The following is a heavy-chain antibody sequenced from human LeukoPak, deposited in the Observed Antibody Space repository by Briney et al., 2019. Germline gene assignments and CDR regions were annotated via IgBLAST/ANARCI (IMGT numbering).Heavy chain of an antibody. CDR1: GVSFSNSA. Sequence: SVKVSCKASGVSFSNSAVSWVRQAPGQGLEWMGRIIPILDTANYAQKFQRRVTITADKSTNTAYMELTSLTSEDTAVYYCARDLMGRLTAQTGELDYWGQGTLVTVSS. V-gene: IGHV1-69*04. D-gene: IGHD7-27*01. CDR2: IIPILDTA. CDR3: ARDLMGRLTAQTGELDY. J-gene: IGHJ4*02.